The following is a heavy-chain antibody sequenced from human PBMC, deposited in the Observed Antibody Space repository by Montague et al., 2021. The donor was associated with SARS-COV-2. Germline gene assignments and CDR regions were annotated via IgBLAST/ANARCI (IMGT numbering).Heavy chain of an antibody. CDR2: IYYSGST. D-gene: IGHD2-15*01. Sequence: TLSLTCTVSGGSISSGGYYWSWIRQHPGKGLEWIGYIYYSGSTCYNPSLKSRVTISVDTSKNQFSLKLSPVTAADTAVYYCARDTGISGAFDIWGQGTIVTVSS. CDR3: ARDTGISGAFDI. V-gene: IGHV4-31*03. J-gene: IGHJ3*02. CDR1: GGSISSGGYY.